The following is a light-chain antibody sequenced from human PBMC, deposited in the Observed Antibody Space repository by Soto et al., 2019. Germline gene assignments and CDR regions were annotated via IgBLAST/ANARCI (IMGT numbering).Light chain of an antibody. CDR2: GAS. V-gene: IGKV3-20*01. CDR3: QQYGGSPLVT. CDR1: QSVSSNY. J-gene: IGKJ4*01. Sequence: ESVLTQSPGTLSLSPGERATLSCRASQSVSSNYLAWYQQKPGQAPRLLIYGASSRATGIPDRFSGSGSGTDFTLTISRLEPEDFAVYYCQQYGGSPLVTFGGGAKVEIK.